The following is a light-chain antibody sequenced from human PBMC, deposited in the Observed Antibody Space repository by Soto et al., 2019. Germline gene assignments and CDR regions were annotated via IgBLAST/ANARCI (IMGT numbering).Light chain of an antibody. CDR2: AAS. J-gene: IGKJ2*01. V-gene: IGKV1-39*01. CDR1: QSISSY. Sequence: DIQMTQSPSSLSASVGDRVTITCRASQSISSYLNWYQHKPGRAPNLLIQAASSLLSGVPSRFSGSGSETDFSLTISSLRPEDFATYYCQQSYRTPYTFGLGTKVDIK. CDR3: QQSYRTPYT.